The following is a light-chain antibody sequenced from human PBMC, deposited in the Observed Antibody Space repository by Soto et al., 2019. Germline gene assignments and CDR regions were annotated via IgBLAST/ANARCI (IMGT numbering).Light chain of an antibody. J-gene: IGKJ5*01. CDR1: QSLVHSDGIAY. CDR3: MQGTHWPIN. V-gene: IGKV2-30*02. CDR2: KVS. Sequence: DVVITQSPLSLPVTLVQPASLSSMSNQSLVHSDGIAYFSWFQQRPGRSPRRLIYKVSNRDSGVPARFSGSGSGTDFALKISRVEAEDVGVYYCMQGTHWPINFGQGTRLEIK.